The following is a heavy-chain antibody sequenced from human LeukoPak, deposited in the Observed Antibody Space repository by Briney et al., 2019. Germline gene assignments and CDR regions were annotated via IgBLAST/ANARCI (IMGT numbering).Heavy chain of an antibody. CDR2: INHSGST. V-gene: IGHV4-34*01. Sequence: PSETLSLTCAVYGGSFSGYYWSWIRQPPGKGLEWIGEINHSGSTNYNPSLKSRVTISVDTSKNQFSLNLSSVTAADTAVYYCASGGSSSYYFDFWGQGTLVTVSS. D-gene: IGHD6-6*01. CDR1: GGSFSGYY. J-gene: IGHJ4*02. CDR3: ASGGSSSYYFDF.